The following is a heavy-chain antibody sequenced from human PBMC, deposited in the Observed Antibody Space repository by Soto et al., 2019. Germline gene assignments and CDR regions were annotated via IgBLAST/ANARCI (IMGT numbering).Heavy chain of an antibody. CDR1: GFSLSTSGVG. D-gene: IGHD3-10*01. CDR2: IYWNDDK. J-gene: IGHJ6*02. V-gene: IGHV2-5*01. CDR3: AHREYYFGSGSPDYYYYGMDV. Sequence: QITLKESGPTLVKPTQTLTRTCTFSGFSLSTSGVGVGWIRQPPGKALEWLALIYWNDDKRYSPSLKSRLTITKDTSKNQVVFTMTNMDPVDTATYYCAHREYYFGSGSPDYYYYGMDVWGQGTTVNGSS.